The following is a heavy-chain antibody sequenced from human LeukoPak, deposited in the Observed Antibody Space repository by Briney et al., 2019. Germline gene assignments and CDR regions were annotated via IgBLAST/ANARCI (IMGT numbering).Heavy chain of an antibody. CDR3: AVTGYSSGWEVY. CDR1: GYTFTSYG. J-gene: IGHJ4*02. D-gene: IGHD6-19*01. Sequence: ASVKVSCKASGYTFTSYGISWVRQAPGQGLEWLGWISAYNGNTNCAQKLQGRVTMTTDTSTSTAYMELRSLRSDDTAVYYCAVTGYSSGWEVYWGQGTLVTVSS. V-gene: IGHV1-18*01. CDR2: ISAYNGNT.